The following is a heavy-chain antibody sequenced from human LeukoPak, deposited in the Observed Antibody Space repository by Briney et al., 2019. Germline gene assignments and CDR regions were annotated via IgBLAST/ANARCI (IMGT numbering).Heavy chain of an antibody. CDR2: INHSGST. J-gene: IGHJ4*02. CDR1: GFTFDDYG. CDR3: ARGGWVVTGSHDY. D-gene: IGHD4-23*01. Sequence: GSLRLSCAAPGFTFDDYGMSWIRQPPGKGLEWIGEINHSGSTNYNPSLKGRVTISVDTSKNQFSLKLSSVTAADTAVYYCARGGWVVTGSHDYWGQGTLVTVSS. V-gene: IGHV4-34*01.